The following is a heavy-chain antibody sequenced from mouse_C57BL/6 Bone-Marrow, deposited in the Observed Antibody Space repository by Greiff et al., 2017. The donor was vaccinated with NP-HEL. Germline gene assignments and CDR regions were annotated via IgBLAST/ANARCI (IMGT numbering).Heavy chain of an antibody. CDR2: ILPGSGYT. V-gene: IGHV1-9*01. CDR3: ASDYYGSSYFDY. Sequence: QVQLQQSGAELMKPGASVKLSCKATGYTFTGNWIEWVKQRPGHGLEWIGEILPGSGYTYYNERFKGKATFTADTSSNTAYMQLSSLTTEDSAMYYCASDYYGSSYFDYWGQGTTLTVSS. CDR1: GYTFTGNW. J-gene: IGHJ2*01. D-gene: IGHD1-1*01.